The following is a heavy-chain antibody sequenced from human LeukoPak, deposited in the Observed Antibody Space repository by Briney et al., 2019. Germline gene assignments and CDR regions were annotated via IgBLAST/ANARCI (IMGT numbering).Heavy chain of an antibody. V-gene: IGHV4-59*01. D-gene: IGHD6-13*01. CDR3: AREKTIAAFDY. CDR1: GGSISSYY. J-gene: IGHJ4*02. CDR2: IYYSGST. Sequence: SETLSLTCTVSGGSISSYYWSWIRQPPGKGLEWIGYIYYSGSTNYNPSLRSRVTISVDTSKNQFSLKLSSVTAADTAVYYCAREKTIAAFDYWGQGTLVTVSS.